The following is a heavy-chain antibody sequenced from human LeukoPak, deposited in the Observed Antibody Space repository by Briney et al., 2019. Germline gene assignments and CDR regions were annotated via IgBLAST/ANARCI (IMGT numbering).Heavy chain of an antibody. V-gene: IGHV4-34*01. CDR3: ARLMDSSGYYDAFDI. Sequence: SETLSLTCAVYGGSFSGYYWSWIRQPPGKGLEWIGEINHSGSTNYNPSLKSRVTISVDTSKNQFSLKLSSVTAADTAVYYCARLMDSSGYYDAFDIWGQGTMVTVSS. D-gene: IGHD3-22*01. CDR1: GGSFSGYY. J-gene: IGHJ3*02. CDR2: INHSGST.